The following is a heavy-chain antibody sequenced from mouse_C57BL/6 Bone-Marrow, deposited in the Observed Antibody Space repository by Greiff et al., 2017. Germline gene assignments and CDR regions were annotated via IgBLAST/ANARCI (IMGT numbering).Heavy chain of an antibody. CDR3: ARKYDGYYEGYFDY. D-gene: IGHD2-3*01. V-gene: IGHV2-2*01. J-gene: IGHJ2*01. CDR2: RWSGGST. Sequence: QVQLQQSGPGLVQPSQSLSITCTVSGFSLTSYGVHWVRQSPGKGLEWLGVRWSGGSTDYNAAFISRLSISKDNSKSQVFFKIDSLQADGTAIYYCARKYDGYYEGYFDYWGQGTTLTVSS. CDR1: GFSLTSYG.